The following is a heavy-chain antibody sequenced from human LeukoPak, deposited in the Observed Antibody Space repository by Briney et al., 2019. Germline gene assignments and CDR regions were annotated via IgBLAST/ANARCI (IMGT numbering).Heavy chain of an antibody. Sequence: SETLSLTCTVSGGSISSGGYYWSWIRQHPGKGLEWIGYIYYSGSTYYNPSLKSRVTISVDTSKNQFSLKLSSVTAADTAVYYCARGPFLTLLAGYWGQGALVTVSS. J-gene: IGHJ4*02. CDR1: GGSISSGGYY. CDR2: IYYSGST. CDR3: ARGPFLTLLAGY. D-gene: IGHD2/OR15-2a*01. V-gene: IGHV4-31*03.